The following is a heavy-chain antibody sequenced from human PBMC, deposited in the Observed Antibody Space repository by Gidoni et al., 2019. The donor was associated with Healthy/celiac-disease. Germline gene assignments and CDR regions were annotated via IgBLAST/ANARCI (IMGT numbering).Heavy chain of an antibody. Sequence: EVLLLESGGGLVQPGGFLRPSCGASGFTFSKYAMSWVRQAPRKGLEWVSAITSCGGNIYHADSVQGRFTISRDKSKNTLYLQMNSLRAEDTAVYYCAKDSDDVWGSYDAFDIWGQGTMVTVSS. CDR3: AKDSDDVWGSYDAFDI. CDR2: ITSCGGNI. V-gene: IGHV3-23*01. D-gene: IGHD3-16*01. CDR1: GFTFSKYA. J-gene: IGHJ3*02.